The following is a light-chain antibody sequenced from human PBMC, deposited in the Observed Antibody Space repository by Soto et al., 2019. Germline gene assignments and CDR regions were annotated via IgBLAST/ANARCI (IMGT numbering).Light chain of an antibody. CDR2: GAS. Sequence: EIVMTQSPSTLSVSPGERATLSCRASQSVSSNLAWYQQKPGQAPRLLIYGASTRATGIPARFSGSGSGTEFTLTIGSLQSEDFAVYYCHQYNNWWTFGQGTKVDIK. CDR1: QSVSSN. J-gene: IGKJ1*01. V-gene: IGKV3-15*01. CDR3: HQYNNWWT.